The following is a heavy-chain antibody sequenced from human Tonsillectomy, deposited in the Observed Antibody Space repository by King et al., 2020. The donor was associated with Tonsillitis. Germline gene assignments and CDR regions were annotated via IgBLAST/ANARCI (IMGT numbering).Heavy chain of an antibody. V-gene: IGHV1-3*03. Sequence: QLVQSGAEVKKPGASVKVSCKASGYTFTSFAMHWVRQAPGQRLEWMGWIIPGNGNTKYSQELQGRVSITTDTSANTAYMELSSLRSADMAVYYCARGALPQYSSGWYYIDCGGQGTLVTVPS. J-gene: IGHJ4*02. CDR2: IIPGNGNT. D-gene: IGHD6-19*01. CDR1: GYTFTSFA. CDR3: ARGALPQYSSGWYYIDC.